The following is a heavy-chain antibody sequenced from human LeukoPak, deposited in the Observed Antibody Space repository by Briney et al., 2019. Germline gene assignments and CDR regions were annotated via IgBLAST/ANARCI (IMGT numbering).Heavy chain of an antibody. CDR3: ARSSVLDYYYYYGMDV. V-gene: IGHV3-23*01. CDR1: GVTFSSYA. D-gene: IGHD4/OR15-4a*01. Sequence: PGGSLRLSCAASGVTFSSYAMTWVRQAPRKGLEWVSAISGSGRTTYYAESVKGRFTISRDNSKNTLYLQMNSLRAEDTAVYYCARSSVLDYYYYYGMDVWDQGTTVTVSS. J-gene: IGHJ6*02. CDR2: ISGSGRTT.